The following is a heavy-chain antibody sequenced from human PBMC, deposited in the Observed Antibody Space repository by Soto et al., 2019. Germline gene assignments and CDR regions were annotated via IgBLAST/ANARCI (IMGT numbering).Heavy chain of an antibody. CDR2: IYYSGST. V-gene: IGHV4-39*07. D-gene: IGHD3-10*01. Sequence: SETLSLTCTVSGGSISSSSYYWGWIRQPPGKGLEWIGSIYYSGSTYYNPSLKSRVTISVDTSKNQFSLKVSSVTAADTAVYYCARDTYYYGSGSYQPDDAFDIWGQGTMVTVSS. J-gene: IGHJ3*02. CDR1: GGSISSSSYY. CDR3: ARDTYYYGSGSYQPDDAFDI.